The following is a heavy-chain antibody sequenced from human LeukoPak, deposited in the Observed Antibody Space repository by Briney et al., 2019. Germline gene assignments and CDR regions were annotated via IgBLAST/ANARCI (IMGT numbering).Heavy chain of an antibody. V-gene: IGHV4-61*02. D-gene: IGHD3-9*01. CDR1: GGSISSGSYY. Sequence: KPSETLCLTCTVSGGSISSGSYYWSWIRQPAGKGLEWIVRIYTSGSTNYSPSLKSRVTISVDTSKNQFSLKLSSVAAADTAVYYCARGGSLRYFDWLAQFDYWGQGTLVTVSS. J-gene: IGHJ4*02. CDR2: IYTSGST. CDR3: ARGGSLRYFDWLAQFDY.